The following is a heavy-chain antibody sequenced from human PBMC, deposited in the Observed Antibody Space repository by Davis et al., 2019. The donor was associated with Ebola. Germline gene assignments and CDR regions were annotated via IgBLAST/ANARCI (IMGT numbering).Heavy chain of an antibody. CDR2: INPHNGNT. CDR3: ARRGEQLAPDP. Sequence: AASVKVSCKASGYTFTSYGITWVRQAPGQGPEWMGWINPHNGNTNYAQNVQGRVTMTTDTSTSTAYMELRSLRSDDTAVYYCARRGEQLAPDPWGQGTLVTVSS. V-gene: IGHV1-18*04. D-gene: IGHD6-6*01. CDR1: GYTFTSYG. J-gene: IGHJ5*02.